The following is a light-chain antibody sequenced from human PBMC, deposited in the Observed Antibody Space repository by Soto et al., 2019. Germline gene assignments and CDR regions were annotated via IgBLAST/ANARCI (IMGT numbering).Light chain of an antibody. Sequence: EIVMTQSPATLSVSPGGSATLSCRASQHVSSNFAWYRQKPGQAPTLLIYRASTRATGIPARFSGSGSGTEFTLTISSLHSEDFSVYYCHQYNNWPYTFGQGTKLEIK. CDR3: HQYNNWPYT. CDR1: QHVSSN. J-gene: IGKJ2*01. CDR2: RAS. V-gene: IGKV3-15*01.